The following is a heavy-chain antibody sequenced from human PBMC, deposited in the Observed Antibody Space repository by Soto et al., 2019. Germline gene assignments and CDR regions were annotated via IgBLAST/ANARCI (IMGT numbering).Heavy chain of an antibody. CDR1: GESISSSSYY. Sequence: SETLSLTCIVSGESISSSSYYWGWIRQPPWKGLEWIGSIYYSGRTYYNPSFKSRVTISIDTSKNQFSLKLSSVTATDTAVYYCARQRTTVVTQAYFDHWGQGXLVTVYS. V-gene: IGHV4-39*01. CDR3: ARQRTTVVTQAYFDH. CDR2: IYYSGRT. D-gene: IGHD2-21*02. J-gene: IGHJ4*02.